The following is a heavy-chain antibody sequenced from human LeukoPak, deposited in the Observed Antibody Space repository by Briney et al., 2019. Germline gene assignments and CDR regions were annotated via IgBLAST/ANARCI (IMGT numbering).Heavy chain of an antibody. J-gene: IGHJ4*02. CDR3: ATQPKDIVVIPAAMDY. CDR1: GFTFSSYG. Sequence: GGSLRLSCAASGFTFSSYGMHWVRQAPGKGLKGVTFIRYDGSNEYYADSVKGRFTISRDNSKNTLYLQMNSLRAEDTAVYYCATQPKDIVVIPAAMDYWGQGTLVTVSS. D-gene: IGHD2-2*01. V-gene: IGHV3-30*02. CDR2: IRYDGSNE.